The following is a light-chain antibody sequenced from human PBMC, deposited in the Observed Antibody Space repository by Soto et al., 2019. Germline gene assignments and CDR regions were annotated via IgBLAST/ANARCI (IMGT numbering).Light chain of an antibody. CDR1: QSVSSSY. J-gene: IGKJ1*01. Sequence: EIVLTQSPGTLSLSPGERATLSCRASQSVSSSYLAWYQQKPGQAPRLLIYGASSRATGIPDRFSGSGSGTDFTLTISRLEPEGVAVYYCHQYGGSPRTLGQGTKVEIK. CDR3: HQYGGSPRT. V-gene: IGKV3-20*01. CDR2: GAS.